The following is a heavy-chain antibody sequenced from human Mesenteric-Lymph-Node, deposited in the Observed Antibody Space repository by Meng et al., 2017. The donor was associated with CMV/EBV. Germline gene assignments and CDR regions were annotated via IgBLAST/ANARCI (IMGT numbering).Heavy chain of an antibody. J-gene: IGHJ6*02. CDR2: IYYSGST. D-gene: IGHD6-13*01. V-gene: IGHV4-59*01. Sequence: GSLRLSCTVSGGSISSYYWSWIRQPPGKGLEWIGYIYYSGSTNYNPSLKSRVTISVDTSKNQFSLKLSSVTAADTAVYYCARARSYSPYGMDVWGQGTTVTVSS. CDR3: ARARSYSPYGMDV. CDR1: GGSISSYY.